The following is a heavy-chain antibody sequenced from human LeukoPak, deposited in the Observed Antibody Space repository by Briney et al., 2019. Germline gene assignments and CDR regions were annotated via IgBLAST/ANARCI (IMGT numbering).Heavy chain of an antibody. V-gene: IGHV4-34*01. D-gene: IGHD3-10*01. J-gene: IGHJ4*02. CDR1: GGSFSGYH. CDR3: ARRPFGERRVLDY. Sequence: PSETLSLTCAVYGGSFSGYHWSWLRQPPGKGLEWIGEINHSGSTNYNPSLKSRVTISVDTSKNQFSLKLSSVTAADTAVYYCARRPFGERRVLDYWGQGTLVTVSS. CDR2: INHSGST.